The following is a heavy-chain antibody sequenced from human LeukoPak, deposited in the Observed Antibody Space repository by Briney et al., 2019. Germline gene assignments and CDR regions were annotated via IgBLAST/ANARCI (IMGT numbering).Heavy chain of an antibody. D-gene: IGHD3-22*01. Sequence: PGGSLRLFCAASVFTFSSYAMSWVRQAPGKGLEWVSAISGSGGSTYYADSVKGRFTISRDNSKNTLYLQMNSLRAEDTAVYYCAKETPTPYYYDSSGYQEGPDYWGQGTLVTVSS. V-gene: IGHV3-23*01. CDR3: AKETPTPYYYDSSGYQEGPDY. CDR2: ISGSGGST. J-gene: IGHJ4*02. CDR1: VFTFSSYA.